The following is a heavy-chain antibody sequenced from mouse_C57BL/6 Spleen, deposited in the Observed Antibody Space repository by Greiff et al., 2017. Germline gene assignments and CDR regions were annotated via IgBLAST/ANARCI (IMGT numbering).Heavy chain of an antibody. CDR3: ASYGSDHFDY. J-gene: IGHJ2*01. D-gene: IGHD1-1*01. CDR1: GFAFNDYY. V-gene: IGHV14-2*01. CDR2: IYPGDGET. Sequence: VQLQQSGAELVKPGASVKLSCTASGFAFNDYYMHWVKQRTEQGLEWIGRIYPGDGETKYAGKFQGKATITADTSSNTAYLQLSSLTSENTAVYYGASYGSDHFDYWGQGTTLTVSS.